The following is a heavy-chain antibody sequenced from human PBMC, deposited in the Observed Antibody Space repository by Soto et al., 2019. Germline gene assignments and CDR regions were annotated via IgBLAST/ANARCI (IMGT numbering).Heavy chain of an antibody. CDR3: ARDSGGDIVVVPAALDY. J-gene: IGHJ4*02. CDR1: GFTFSSYG. Sequence: GGSLRLSCAASGFTFSSYGMHWVRQAPGKGLEWVAVIWYDGSNKYYADSVKGRFTISRDNSKNTLYLQMNSLRAEDTAVYYCARDSGGDIVVVPAALDYWGQGTLVTVSS. V-gene: IGHV3-33*01. D-gene: IGHD2-2*01. CDR2: IWYDGSNK.